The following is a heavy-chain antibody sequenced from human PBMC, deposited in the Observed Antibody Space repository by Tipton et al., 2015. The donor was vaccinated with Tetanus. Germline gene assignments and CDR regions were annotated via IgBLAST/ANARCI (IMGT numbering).Heavy chain of an antibody. CDR1: GDSMTNYY. V-gene: IGHV4-59*01. J-gene: IGHJ4*02. Sequence: TLSLTCTVSGDSMTNYYWSWIRQPPGKGLEWIAYIYYSGRTNYNPSLKSRVTILVDTSKSQFSLQLTSVTAADTAVYYCARANYDFSKKGPFDSWGQGSLVIVSS. CDR3: ARANYDFSKKGPFDS. D-gene: IGHD3-3*01. CDR2: IYYSGRT.